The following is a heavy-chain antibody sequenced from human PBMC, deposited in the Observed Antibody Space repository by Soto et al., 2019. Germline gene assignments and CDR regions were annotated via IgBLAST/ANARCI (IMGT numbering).Heavy chain of an antibody. CDR2: ISYDGSNK. CDR3: AKGGGPNWYFDL. CDR1: GFTFSSYG. J-gene: IGHJ2*01. D-gene: IGHD3-16*01. V-gene: IGHV3-30*18. Sequence: PGGSLRLSCAASGFTFSSYGMHWVRQAPGKGLEWVAVISYDGSNKYYADSVKGRFTISRDNSKNTLYLQMNSLRAEDTAVYYCAKGGGPNWYFDLWGRGTLVPVSS.